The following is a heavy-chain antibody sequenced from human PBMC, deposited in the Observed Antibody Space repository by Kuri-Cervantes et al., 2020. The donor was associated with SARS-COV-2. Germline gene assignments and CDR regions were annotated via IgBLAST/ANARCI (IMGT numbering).Heavy chain of an antibody. V-gene: IGHV3-73*01. Sequence: GESPKIPCDVSGFLFSAPAIHWVRQASGKGLEWVGRVKGKANNYATAYAASVKGRFTNSRDDSKNMAYLQMHSLKTGDTAVYYCTTLIDYWGQGALVTVSS. CDR3: TTLIDY. J-gene: IGHJ4*02. CDR1: GFLFSAPA. CDR2: VKGKANNYAT.